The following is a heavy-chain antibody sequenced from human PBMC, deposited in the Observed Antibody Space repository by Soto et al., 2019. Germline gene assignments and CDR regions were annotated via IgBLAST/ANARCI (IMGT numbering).Heavy chain of an antibody. CDR3: ARATYYYGSGSYEVFYYGMDV. Sequence: ETLSLTCTVSGGSISSYYWSWIRQPPGKGLEWIGYIYYSGSTNYNPSLKSRVTISVDTSKNQFSLKLSSVTAADTAVYYCARATYYYGSGSYEVFYYGMDVWGQGTTVNVSS. D-gene: IGHD3-10*01. V-gene: IGHV4-59*01. CDR2: IYYSGST. J-gene: IGHJ6*02. CDR1: GGSISSYY.